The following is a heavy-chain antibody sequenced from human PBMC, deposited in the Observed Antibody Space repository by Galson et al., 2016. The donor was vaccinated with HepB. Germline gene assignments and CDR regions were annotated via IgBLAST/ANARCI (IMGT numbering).Heavy chain of an antibody. CDR3: ARGLNDYCTSGICNTDWLDP. D-gene: IGHD2-8*01. V-gene: IGHV1-3*01. CDR1: GYRFTNYI. Sequence: SVKVSCKASGYRFTNYIIHWVRQAPGQRLEWVGWINSGNGITKYSQKLRDRVTISRDRSASTAYMDLSSLTSEDTAVYYCARGLNDYCTSGICNTDWLDPWGQGTLVTVSS. CDR2: INSGNGIT. J-gene: IGHJ5*02.